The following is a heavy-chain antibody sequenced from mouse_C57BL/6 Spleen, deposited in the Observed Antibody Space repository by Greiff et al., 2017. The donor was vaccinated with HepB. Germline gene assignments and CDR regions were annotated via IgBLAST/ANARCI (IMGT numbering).Heavy chain of an antibody. CDR1: GYSITSGYY. D-gene: IGHD2-3*01. J-gene: IGHJ4*01. CDR2: ISYDGSN. Sequence: EVQLVESGPGLVKPSQSLSLTCSVTGYSITSGYYWNWIRQFPGNKLEWMGYISYDGSNNYNPTLKNRITITRDTSKNQVFLKLNSVTTEDTATYYCARDRNDGYYGGYGMDYWGQGTSVTVSS. V-gene: IGHV3-6*01. CDR3: ARDRNDGYYGGYGMDY.